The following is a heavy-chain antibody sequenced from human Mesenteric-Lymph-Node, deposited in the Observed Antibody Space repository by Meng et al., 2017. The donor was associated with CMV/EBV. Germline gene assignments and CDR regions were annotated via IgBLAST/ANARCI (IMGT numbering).Heavy chain of an antibody. CDR2: IYHSGST. V-gene: IGHV4-4*02. CDR3: ARVAIAAAETNFFYYGMDV. J-gene: IGHJ6*02. CDR1: GGSISSSNW. D-gene: IGHD6-13*01. Sequence: GSLRLSCAVSGGSISSSNWWSWVRQPPGKGLEWIGEIYHSGSTNYNPSLKSRVTISVDKSKNQFSLKLSSVTAADTAVYYCARVAIAAAETNFFYYGMDVWGQGTTVTVSS.